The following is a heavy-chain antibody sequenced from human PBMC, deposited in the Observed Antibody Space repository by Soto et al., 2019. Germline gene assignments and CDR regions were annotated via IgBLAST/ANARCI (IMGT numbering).Heavy chain of an antibody. CDR1: GGTFDHAA. V-gene: IGHV1-69*01. D-gene: IGHD3-9*01. J-gene: IGHJ4*02. CDR3: ARQIFAADY. CDR2: INPMFNST. Sequence: QVQLVQSGAEVKKPGSSVKVSCEAPGGTFDHAAITWVRQAPGQGLEWVGGINPMFNSTHYAQKFQGRVTSTADAVTSTAFMELGGLTSADTAVYYGARQIFAADYWGEGTLLVVSS.